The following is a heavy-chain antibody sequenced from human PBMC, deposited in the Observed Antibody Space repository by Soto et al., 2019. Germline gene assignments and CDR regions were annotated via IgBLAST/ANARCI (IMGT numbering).Heavy chain of an antibody. Sequence: QVQLVESGGGVVQPGRSLRLSCAASGFTFSSYAMHWVRQAPGKGLEWVAVISYDGSNKYYADSVKGRFTISRDNSKNTLYLQMNSLRAEDTGVYYCARDPYYYDDSSGYEGWIDYWGQGTLVTVSS. J-gene: IGHJ4*02. D-gene: IGHD3-22*01. V-gene: IGHV3-30-3*01. CDR3: ARDPYYYDDSSGYEGWIDY. CDR1: GFTFSSYA. CDR2: ISYDGSNK.